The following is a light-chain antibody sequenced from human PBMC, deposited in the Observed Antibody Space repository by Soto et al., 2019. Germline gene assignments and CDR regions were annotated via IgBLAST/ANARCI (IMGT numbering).Light chain of an antibody. CDR3: LLDFRYFWA. Sequence: DIQMTQSPSSMSASVGDSVTLTCRASHDIGTFLNWYQQRPGEAPKLLIYAASNLKTGVPFRFSGSGSGTEFTLTISSLQPEDFATYYCLLDFRYFWAFGQGTKV. V-gene: IGKV1-39*02. J-gene: IGKJ1*01. CDR2: AAS. CDR1: HDIGTF.